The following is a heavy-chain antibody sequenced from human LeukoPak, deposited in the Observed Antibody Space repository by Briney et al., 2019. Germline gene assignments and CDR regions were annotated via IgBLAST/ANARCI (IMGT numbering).Heavy chain of an antibody. V-gene: IGHV3-21*01. Sequence: GGSLRLSCAASGFTFSSYGMHWVRQAPGKGLEWVSSISSSSSYIYYADSVKGRFTISRDNAKNSLYLQMNGLRAEDTAVYYCARDWASYSSGWYGVISDYWGQGTLVTVSS. CDR1: GFTFSSYG. J-gene: IGHJ4*02. CDR3: ARDWASYSSGWYGVISDY. D-gene: IGHD6-19*01. CDR2: ISSSSSYI.